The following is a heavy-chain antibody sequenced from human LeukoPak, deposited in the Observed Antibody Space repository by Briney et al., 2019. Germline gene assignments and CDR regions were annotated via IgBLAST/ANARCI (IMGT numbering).Heavy chain of an antibody. V-gene: IGHV1-18*01. CDR3: AKTDGNYSPLGDS. CDR2: ISAYNGNS. J-gene: IGHJ4*02. CDR1: GYTFTNYG. Sequence: GASVKVSCKASGYTFTNYGVSWVRQAPGQGLEWMAWISAYNGNSHSTQKFQGRVIMTTDTSTNTAYMELRSLRSDDTAVYYRAKTDGNYSPLGDSWGQGTLVTVSS. D-gene: IGHD1-26*01.